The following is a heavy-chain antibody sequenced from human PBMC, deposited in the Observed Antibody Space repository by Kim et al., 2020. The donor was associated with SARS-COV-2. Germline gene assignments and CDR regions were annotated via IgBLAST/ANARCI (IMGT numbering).Heavy chain of an antibody. V-gene: IGHV4-31*03. Sequence: SETLSLTCTVSGGSISSGGYYWSWIRQHPGKGLEWIGYIYYSGSTYYNPSLKSRVTISVDTSKNQFSLKLSSVTAADTAVYYCARGPHSGYDPSFDYWGQGTLVTVSS. CDR1: GGSISSGGYY. CDR3: ARGPHSGYDPSFDY. D-gene: IGHD5-12*01. J-gene: IGHJ4*02. CDR2: IYYSGST.